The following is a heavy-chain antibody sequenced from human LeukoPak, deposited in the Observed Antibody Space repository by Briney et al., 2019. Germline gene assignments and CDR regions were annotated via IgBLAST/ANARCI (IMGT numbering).Heavy chain of an antibody. D-gene: IGHD6-19*01. CDR3: ARASYSSGWQYYFDY. CDR2: IRYDGSNK. V-gene: IGHV3-30*02. J-gene: IGHJ4*02. Sequence: PGGSLRLSCAASGFTFSSYGMHWVRQAPGKGLEWVAFIRYDGSNKYYADSVKGRFTISRDNAKNSLYLQMNSLRAEDTAVYYCARASYSSGWQYYFDYWGQGTLVTVSS. CDR1: GFTFSSYG.